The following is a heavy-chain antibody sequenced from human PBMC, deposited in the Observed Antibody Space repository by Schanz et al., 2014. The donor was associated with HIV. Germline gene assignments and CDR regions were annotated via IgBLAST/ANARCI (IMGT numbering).Heavy chain of an antibody. CDR1: GFNFNNYA. D-gene: IGHD5-18*01. CDR3: VKAYSSGFSGAGS. V-gene: IGHV3-23*04. J-gene: IGHJ5*02. Sequence: VQLVESGGGVVQPGRSLRLSCAASGFNFNNYAMTWVRQAPGKGLDWVSTISGSDGDTYYADSVKGRFTISRDNSRNALYLHMNSLRADDTAIYYCVKAYSSGFSGAGSWGQGALVTVSS. CDR2: ISGSDGDT.